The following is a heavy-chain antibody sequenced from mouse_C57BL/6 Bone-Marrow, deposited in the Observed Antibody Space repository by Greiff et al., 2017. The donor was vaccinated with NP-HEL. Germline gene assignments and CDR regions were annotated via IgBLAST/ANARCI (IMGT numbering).Heavy chain of an antibody. D-gene: IGHD2-10*01. Sequence: DVHLVESGGGLVKPGGSLKLSCAASGFTFSSYAMSWVRQTPEKRLEWVATISDGGSYTYYPDTVKGRFPISSDNAKNNLYLQMIHLKSEDTAMYYCAREPLLYYAMDYWGQGTSVTVSS. CDR2: ISDGGSYT. CDR1: GFTFSSYA. J-gene: IGHJ4*01. CDR3: AREPLLYYAMDY. V-gene: IGHV5-4*01.